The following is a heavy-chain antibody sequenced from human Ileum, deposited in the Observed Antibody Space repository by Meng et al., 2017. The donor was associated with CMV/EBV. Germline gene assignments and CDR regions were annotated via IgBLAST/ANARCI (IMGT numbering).Heavy chain of an antibody. V-gene: IGHV4-39*07. CDR2: IYYSGST. D-gene: IGHD3-16*01. CDR1: GGSISSSSYY. Sequence: QLQLQESGPGLGSPSETLSLTCTVSGGSISSSSYYWGWIRQPPGKGLEWIGSIYYSGSTYYNPSLKSRVTISVDTSKNQFSLKLSSVTAADTAVYYCARLGVTGFDYWGQGTLVTVSS. CDR3: ARLGVTGFDY. J-gene: IGHJ4*02.